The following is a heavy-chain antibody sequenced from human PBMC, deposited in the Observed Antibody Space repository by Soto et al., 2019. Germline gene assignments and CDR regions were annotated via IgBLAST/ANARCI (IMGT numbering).Heavy chain of an antibody. CDR2: INHSGST. CDR1: GGSFSGYY. CDR3: ARGLYYYGSGSPPPTFDY. D-gene: IGHD3-10*01. Sequence: LSLTCAVYGGSFSGYYWSWIRQPPGKGLEWIGEINHSGSTNYNPSLKSRVTISVDTSKNQFSLKLSSVTAADTAVYYCARGLYYYGSGSPPPTFDYWGQGTLVTVSS. V-gene: IGHV4-34*01. J-gene: IGHJ4*02.